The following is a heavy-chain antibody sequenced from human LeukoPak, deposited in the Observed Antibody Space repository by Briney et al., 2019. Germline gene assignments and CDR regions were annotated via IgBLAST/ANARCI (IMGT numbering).Heavy chain of an antibody. CDR1: GGSFSGYY. CDR3: ARGPILLWFGELAGYFDY. D-gene: IGHD3-10*01. V-gene: IGHV4-34*01. J-gene: IGHJ4*02. Sequence: SETLSLTCAVYGGSFSGYYWSWIRQPPGKGLEWIGEINHSGSTNYNPSLKSRVTISVDTSKNQFSLKLSFVTAADTAVYYCARGPILLWFGELAGYFDYWGQGTLVTVSS. CDR2: INHSGST.